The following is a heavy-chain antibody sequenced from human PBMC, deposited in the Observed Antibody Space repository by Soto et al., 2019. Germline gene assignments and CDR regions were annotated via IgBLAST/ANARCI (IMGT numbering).Heavy chain of an antibody. CDR3: ARGYYGSGTYSVDY. Sequence: RASVKVSCTASGYTLNSFYMHWVRQAPGQGLEWMGLFNPFEGTTTYAQKFQGRVTLTRDTSTSTVDMELSSLRSEDTAAYYCARGYYGSGTYSVDYWGQGTLVTVSS. J-gene: IGHJ4*02. CDR1: GYTLNSFY. V-gene: IGHV1-46*02. D-gene: IGHD3-10*01. CDR2: FNPFEGTT.